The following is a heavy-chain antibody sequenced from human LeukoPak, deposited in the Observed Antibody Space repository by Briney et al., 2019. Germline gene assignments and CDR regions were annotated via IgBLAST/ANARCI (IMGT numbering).Heavy chain of an antibody. CDR1: GGSISSSSYY. CDR2: IYYSGST. Sequence: KASETLSLTCTVSGGSISSSSYYWGWIRQPPGKGLEWIGSIYYSGSTYYNPSLKSRVTISVDTSKNQFSLKLSSVTAADTAVYYCARDARGLTIYYYYYMDVWGKGTTVTISS. V-gene: IGHV4-39*07. CDR3: ARDARGLTIYYYYYMDV. J-gene: IGHJ6*03. D-gene: IGHD3-10*01.